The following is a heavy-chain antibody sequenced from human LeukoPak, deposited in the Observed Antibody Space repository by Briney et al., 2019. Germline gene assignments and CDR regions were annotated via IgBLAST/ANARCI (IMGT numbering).Heavy chain of an antibody. D-gene: IGHD6-13*01. CDR3: ARQSRGAAAGYN. CDR2: IYYSGST. Sequence: SETLSLTCTVSGGSISNYYWSWIRQPPGKGLEWIGYIYYSGSTNYNPSLKSRVTISVDTSKNQFSLKLSSVTAADTAVYYCARQSRGAAAGYNWGQGTLVTVSS. CDR1: GGSISNYY. V-gene: IGHV4-59*08. J-gene: IGHJ4*02.